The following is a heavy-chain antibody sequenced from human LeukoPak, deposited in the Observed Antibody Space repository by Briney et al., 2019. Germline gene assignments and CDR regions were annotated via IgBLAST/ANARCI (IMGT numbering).Heavy chain of an antibody. V-gene: IGHV1-2*02. CDR3: ARAWIQLWRGWFDP. D-gene: IGHD5-18*01. J-gene: IGHJ5*02. Sequence: GASVKVSCKASGYTFTGYYMHWVRPAPGQGLEWMGWINPNSGGTNYAQKFPGRVTMTRDTSISTAYMELSRLRSDDTAVYYCARAWIQLWRGWFDPWGQGTLVTVSS. CDR2: INPNSGGT. CDR1: GYTFTGYY.